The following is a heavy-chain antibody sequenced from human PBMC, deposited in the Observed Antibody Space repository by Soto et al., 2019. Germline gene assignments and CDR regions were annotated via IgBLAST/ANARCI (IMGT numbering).Heavy chain of an antibody. CDR3: ARGEDDILTGYFYYYGMDV. CDR2: IIPIFGTA. D-gene: IGHD3-9*01. J-gene: IGHJ6*02. CDR1: GGTFSSYA. Sequence: QVQLVQSGAEVKKPGSSVKVSCKASGGTFSSYAISWVRQAPGQGLEWMGGIIPIFGTANYALKFQGRVTITADKSTSTAYMELSSLRSEDTAVYYCARGEDDILTGYFYYYGMDVWGQGTTVTVSS. V-gene: IGHV1-69*06.